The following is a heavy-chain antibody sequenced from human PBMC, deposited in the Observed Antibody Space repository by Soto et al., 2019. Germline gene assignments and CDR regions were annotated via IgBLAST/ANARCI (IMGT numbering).Heavy chain of an antibody. CDR3: ARGTWVRSAFDI. CDR2: INHSGST. D-gene: IGHD3-10*01. V-gene: IGHV4-34*01. J-gene: IGHJ3*02. CDR1: GGAFRGFY. Sequence: ALGTPSLTCAVYGGAFRGFYRGWVRQPPGKGLEWIGEINHSGSTNYNPSLKSRVTISVGTSKNQFSLKLSSVTAADTAVYYCARGTWVRSAFDIWGQGTMVTVS.